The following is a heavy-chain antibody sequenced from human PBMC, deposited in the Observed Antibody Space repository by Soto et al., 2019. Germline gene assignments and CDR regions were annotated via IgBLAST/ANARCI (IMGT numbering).Heavy chain of an antibody. CDR2: ISYDGSNK. Sequence: QVQLVESGGGVVQPGRCLRLSCAASGFTFSSCAMHWVRQAPGKGLEWVALISYDGSNKYYADSVKGRFTISRDNSKNTLYLKMNSLRAEDTAVYYCVRDKRDLRFLEWSYYFDYWGQGNLVTVSS. CDR1: GFTFSSCA. J-gene: IGHJ4*02. V-gene: IGHV3-30-3*01. D-gene: IGHD3-3*01. CDR3: VRDKRDLRFLEWSYYFDY.